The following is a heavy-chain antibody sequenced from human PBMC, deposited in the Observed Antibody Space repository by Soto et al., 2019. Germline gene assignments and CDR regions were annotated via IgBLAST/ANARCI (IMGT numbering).Heavy chain of an antibody. CDR1: GGTFSSYA. CDR3: AREITMVRGSGYGMDV. Sequence: SVKVSCKASGGTFSSYAISWVRQAPGQGLEWMGGIIPIFGTANYAQKFQGRVTITADESTSTAYMELSSLRSEDTAVYYCAREITMVRGSGYGMDVWGQGTTVTVSS. J-gene: IGHJ6*02. D-gene: IGHD3-10*01. V-gene: IGHV1-69*13. CDR2: IIPIFGTA.